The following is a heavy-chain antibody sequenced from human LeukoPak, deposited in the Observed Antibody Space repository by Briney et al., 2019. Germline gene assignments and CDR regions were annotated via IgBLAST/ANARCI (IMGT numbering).Heavy chain of an antibody. D-gene: IGHD3-10*02. CDR1: GYTLTELS. J-gene: IGHJ4*02. CDR2: FDPEDGET. Sequence: ASVKVSCKVSGYTLTELSMHWVRQAPGQGLEWMGGFDPEDGETIYAQKFQGRVTMTEDTSTDTAYMELSSLRSEDTAVYYCATGPMWGSRAFDYWGQGTLVTVSS. V-gene: IGHV1-24*01. CDR3: ATGPMWGSRAFDY.